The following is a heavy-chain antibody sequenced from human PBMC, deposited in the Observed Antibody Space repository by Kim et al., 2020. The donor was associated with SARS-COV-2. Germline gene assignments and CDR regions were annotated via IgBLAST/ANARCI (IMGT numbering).Heavy chain of an antibody. V-gene: IGHV4-34*01. D-gene: IGHD3-10*01. CDR2: ISHSGST. CDR3: ARGYDYYGSGSYPW. CDR1: GGSFSGYY. J-gene: IGHJ4*02. Sequence: SETLSLTCAVYGGSFSGYYWSWIRQPPGKGLEWIGEISHSGSTNYNPSLKSRVTISVDTSKNQFSLKLSSVTAADTAVYYCARGYDYYGSGSYPWWGQGTLVTVSS.